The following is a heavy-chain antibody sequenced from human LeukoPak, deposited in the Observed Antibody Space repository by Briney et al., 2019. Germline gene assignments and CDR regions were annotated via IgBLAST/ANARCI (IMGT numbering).Heavy chain of an antibody. Sequence: GGSLRLSCEASGFTFNNFGMHWVRQAPGKGLEWVANIKQDGSEKYYVDSVKGRFTISRDNAKNSLYLQMNSLRAEDTAVYYCARDPMSHFSGSYSLYSDLWGRGTLVTVSS. CDR2: IKQDGSEK. J-gene: IGHJ2*01. CDR3: ARDPMSHFSGSYSLYSDL. CDR1: GFTFNNFG. V-gene: IGHV3-7*01. D-gene: IGHD1-26*01.